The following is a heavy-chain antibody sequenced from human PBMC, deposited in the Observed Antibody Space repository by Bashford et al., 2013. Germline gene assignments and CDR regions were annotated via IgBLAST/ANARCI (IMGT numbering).Heavy chain of an antibody. J-gene: IGHJ4*02. D-gene: IGHD1-26*01. V-gene: IGHV3-48*02. Sequence: VRQAPGKGLQWLSYITATSDTKYYADSVKGRFTISRDNAKNSLYLQMSSLRDDDTAVYYCARDFKWNFDYWGQGTLVTVSS. CDR3: ARDFKWNFDY. CDR2: ITATSDTK.